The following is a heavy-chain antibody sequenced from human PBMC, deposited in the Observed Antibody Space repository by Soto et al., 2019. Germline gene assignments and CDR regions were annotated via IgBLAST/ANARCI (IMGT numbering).Heavy chain of an antibody. V-gene: IGHV1-69*01. Sequence: QEQLVQSGAEVTKPGSSVKVSCKASGGTFSSYVITWVRQAPGQGLEWMGGIIPMFGTGNYAQKFQGRITITADDSTSTAYMELSSLRSDDTAISYCARSMAAAGSFDSWGQGTLVTVSS. CDR2: IIPMFGTG. CDR3: ARSMAAAGSFDS. CDR1: GGTFSSYV. J-gene: IGHJ4*02. D-gene: IGHD6-13*01.